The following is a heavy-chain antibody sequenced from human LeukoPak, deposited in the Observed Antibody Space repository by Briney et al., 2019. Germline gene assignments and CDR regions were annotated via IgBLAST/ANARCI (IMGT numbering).Heavy chain of an antibody. CDR2: ISSSGSTI. V-gene: IGHV3-11*01. Sequence: GGSLRHSCAASGFTFSDYYMSWIRPAPGKGLEGVSYISSSGSTIYYADSVKGRFTISRDNAKNSLYLQMNSLRAEDTAVYYCARDGTVTTKLYYYYMDVWGKGTTVTVSS. CDR1: GFTFSDYY. J-gene: IGHJ6*03. D-gene: IGHD4-17*01. CDR3: ARDGTVTTKLYYYYMDV.